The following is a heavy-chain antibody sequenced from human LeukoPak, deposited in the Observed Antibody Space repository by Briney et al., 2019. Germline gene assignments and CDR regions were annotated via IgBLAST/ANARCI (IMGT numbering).Heavy chain of an antibody. CDR1: GYTFTSYD. Sequence: ASVKVSCKASGYTFTSYDISWVRQAPGQGLEWMGWMNPNSGNTGYAQKFQGRVTMTRNTSISTAYMELSSLRSEDTAVYYCARSHLGYDILTGYYYWGQGTLVTVSS. D-gene: IGHD3-9*01. V-gene: IGHV1-8*02. CDR2: MNPNSGNT. CDR3: ARSHLGYDILTGYYY. J-gene: IGHJ4*02.